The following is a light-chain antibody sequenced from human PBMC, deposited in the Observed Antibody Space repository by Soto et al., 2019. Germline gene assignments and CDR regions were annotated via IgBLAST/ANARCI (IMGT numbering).Light chain of an antibody. V-gene: IGLV1-40*01. CDR1: SSNIGAGYD. CDR2: GNS. Sequence: QSVLPQPPSVSGAPGQRVTISCTGSSSNIGAGYDVHWYQQLPGTAPKLLIYGNSNRPSGVPDRFSGSKSGTSASLAITGLQAEDEADYYCQSYDSSLFWVFGGGTKLTVL. CDR3: QSYDSSLFWV. J-gene: IGLJ3*02.